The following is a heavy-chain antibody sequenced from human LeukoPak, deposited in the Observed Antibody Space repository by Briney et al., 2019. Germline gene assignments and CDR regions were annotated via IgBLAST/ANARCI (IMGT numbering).Heavy chain of an antibody. CDR2: ISYDGSNK. V-gene: IGHV3-30*18. J-gene: IGHJ4*02. CDR3: AKDLSGSETIDY. CDR1: GFTFSSYG. D-gene: IGHD1-26*01. Sequence: PGGSLRLSCAASGFTFSSYGMHWVRQAPGKGLEWVAVISYDGSNKYYADSVKGRFTISRDNSKNTLYLQMNSLRAEDTAVYYCAKDLSGSETIDYWGQGTQVTVSS.